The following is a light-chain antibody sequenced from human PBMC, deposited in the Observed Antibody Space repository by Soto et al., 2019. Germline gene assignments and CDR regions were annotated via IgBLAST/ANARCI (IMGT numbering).Light chain of an antibody. CDR3: MQALQSLT. J-gene: IGKJ5*01. CDR2: FGS. V-gene: IGKV2-28*01. Sequence: DVVVCHSPLSLPFTPGDPSSISCRSSQSLLYNNTYNYLDWYVQKPGQSPQLLIYFGSNRAPGVPDRFSGSGSGTDFTLKINRVEAEDVGTYYCMQALQSLTFGQGTRLEIK. CDR1: QSLLYNNTYNY.